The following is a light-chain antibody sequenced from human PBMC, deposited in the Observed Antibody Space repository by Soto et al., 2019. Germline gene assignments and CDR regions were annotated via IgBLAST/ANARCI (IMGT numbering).Light chain of an antibody. Sequence: EIVMTQSPATLSVSPGERATLFCRASRSVSSNLAWYQQKPGQAPRLLIYGASTRATGIPARFSGSGSGTEFTLTISSLQSEDFALYYCQQYNNWPPKTFGQGTKVEIK. J-gene: IGKJ1*01. V-gene: IGKV3-15*01. CDR3: QQYNNWPPKT. CDR2: GAS. CDR1: RSVSSN.